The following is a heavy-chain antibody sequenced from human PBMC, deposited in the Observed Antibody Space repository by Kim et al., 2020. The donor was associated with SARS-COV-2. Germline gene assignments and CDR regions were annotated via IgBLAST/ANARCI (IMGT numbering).Heavy chain of an antibody. J-gene: IGHJ4*02. D-gene: IGHD3-9*01. Sequence: AQKPQGRVTMTTDTSTSTAYMELRSLRSDDTAVYYCARSGGYDILTVLDYWGQGTLVTVSS. CDR3: ARSGGYDILTVLDY. V-gene: IGHV1-18*01.